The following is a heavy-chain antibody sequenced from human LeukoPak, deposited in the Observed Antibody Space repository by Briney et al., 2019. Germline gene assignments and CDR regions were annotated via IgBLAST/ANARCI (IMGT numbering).Heavy chain of an antibody. V-gene: IGHV3-23*01. CDR2: ISGSGGST. Sequence: GGSLRLSCAASGFTFSSYAMSWVRQAPGKGLVWVSAISGSGGSTYYADAVTGRFTISRDNSKNTLYLQMNSLRAEDTAVYYCAKEAGDYPRNRWFDSWGQGTLVTVSS. D-gene: IGHD4-17*01. CDR1: GFTFSSYA. CDR3: AKEAGDYPRNRWFDS. J-gene: IGHJ5*01.